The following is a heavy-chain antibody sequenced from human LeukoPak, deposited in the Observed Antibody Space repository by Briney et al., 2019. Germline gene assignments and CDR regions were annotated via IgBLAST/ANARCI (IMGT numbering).Heavy chain of an antibody. J-gene: IGHJ4*02. CDR1: GITFIKYS. V-gene: IGHV3-23*01. CDR2: ITGSGAFT. Sequence: GGSLRLSCAASGITFIKYSMTWVRQAPGKGLEWVSAITGSGAFTDYADSVKGRFTISRDNSKNSLYLQMNSLRAEDTAVYYCAREGESYPDLDYWGQGTLVTVSS. D-gene: IGHD3-10*01. CDR3: AREGESYPDLDY.